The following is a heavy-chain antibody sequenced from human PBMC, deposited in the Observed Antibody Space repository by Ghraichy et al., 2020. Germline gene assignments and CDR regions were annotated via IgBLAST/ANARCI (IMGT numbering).Heavy chain of an antibody. CDR3: AKANLATTTTAWTYGMDV. V-gene: IGHV3-23*01. D-gene: IGHD1-26*01. CDR1: GFLFSAHD. J-gene: IGHJ6*02. Sequence: GESLNISCAVSGFLFSAHDMSWVRQAPGKGLEWVSTISGSGNTVYSAASVRGRFTVSRDISKNTLFLQLNSPRHDDTAVYYCAKANLATTTTAWTYGMDVWGQGIAVIVSS. CDR2: ISGSGNTV.